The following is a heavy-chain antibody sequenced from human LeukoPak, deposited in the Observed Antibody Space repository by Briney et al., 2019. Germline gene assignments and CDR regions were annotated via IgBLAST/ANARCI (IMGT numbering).Heavy chain of an antibody. Sequence: GGSLRLSCAASGFTFSSYAMSWVRQAPGKGLEWVSAISVSGGSTYYADSVKGRFTISRDNSKNLLYLQMNSLRAEETAEYYCAKDYAALGGSGSYFFAPFDYWGQGTLVTVSS. CDR3: AKDYAALGGSGSYFFAPFDY. D-gene: IGHD3-10*01. V-gene: IGHV3-23*01. CDR2: ISVSGGST. J-gene: IGHJ4*02. CDR1: GFTFSSYA.